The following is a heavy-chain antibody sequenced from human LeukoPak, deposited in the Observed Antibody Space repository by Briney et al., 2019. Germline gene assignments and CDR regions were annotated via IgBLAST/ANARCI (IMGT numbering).Heavy chain of an antibody. Sequence: GGSLRLSCAASGFTFSSYAMSWVRQAPGKGLEWVSAISSSGDSTYYADSVKGRFTISRDNSKNTLYLQMNSLRAEDTAIYYCAKGLYFYDSSGFFDVVFDSWGQGTLVTVSS. D-gene: IGHD3-22*01. V-gene: IGHV3-23*01. CDR3: AKGLYFYDSSGFFDVVFDS. J-gene: IGHJ4*02. CDR1: GFTFSSYA. CDR2: ISSSGDST.